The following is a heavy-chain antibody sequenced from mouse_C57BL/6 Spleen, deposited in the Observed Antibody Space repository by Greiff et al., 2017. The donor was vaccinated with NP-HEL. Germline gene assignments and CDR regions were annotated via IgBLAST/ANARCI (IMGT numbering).Heavy chain of an antibody. J-gene: IGHJ2*01. Sequence: EVQVVESGGGLVKPGGSLKLSCAASGFTFSSYTMSWVRQTPEKRLEWVATISGGGGNTYYPDSVKGRFTISRDNAKNTLYLQMSSLRSEDTALYYCARRHYYGSSSLYFDYWGQGTTLTVSS. V-gene: IGHV5-9*01. CDR3: ARRHYYGSSSLYFDY. CDR1: GFTFSSYT. D-gene: IGHD1-1*01. CDR2: ISGGGGNT.